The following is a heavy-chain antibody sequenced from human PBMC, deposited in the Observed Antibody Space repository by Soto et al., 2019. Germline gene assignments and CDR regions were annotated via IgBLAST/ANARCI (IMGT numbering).Heavy chain of an antibody. CDR2: SVANSGNR. Sequence: QVQLVQSGAEVTKPGASVKVSCKTSGYPFSTYGLSWVRQAPGQGLEWMGWSVANSGNRIYAQKVQGRVTMYTDRSTNTGYMELRSLTSDDSSLYYCARVAGYGSGHRFFDNWGQGTLVTVS. CDR1: GYPFSTYG. CDR3: ARVAGYGSGHRFFDN. V-gene: IGHV1-18*01. J-gene: IGHJ4*02. D-gene: IGHD3-10*01.